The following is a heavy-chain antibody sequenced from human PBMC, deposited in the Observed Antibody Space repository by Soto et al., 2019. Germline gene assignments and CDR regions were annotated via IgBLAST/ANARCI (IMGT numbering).Heavy chain of an antibody. J-gene: IGHJ6*02. CDR3: ARDRPTSSIRARDYYYAMDV. Sequence: QVQLVQSGAEVKKPGASVKVSCKASGYTFITYGISWVRQAPGQGLEWMGWISSYNGNTNYAQKLQGRVTMTTDTSTTTAYVELTILRSDDTAAYYCARDRPTSSIRARDYYYAMDVWGQGTTVTVSS. D-gene: IGHD6-6*01. V-gene: IGHV1-18*01. CDR2: ISSYNGNT. CDR1: GYTFITYG.